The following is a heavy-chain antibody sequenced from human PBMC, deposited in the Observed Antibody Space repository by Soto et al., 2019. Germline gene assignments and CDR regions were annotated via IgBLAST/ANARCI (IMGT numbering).Heavy chain of an antibody. CDR2: IYYSGST. D-gene: IGHD3-22*01. V-gene: IGHV4-39*01. CDR3: ARQPDDHIGYDSSGHYYATGYFDY. CDR1: GGSISSSSYY. Sequence: SETLSLTCTVSGGSISSSSYYWGWIRQPPGKGLEWIGSIYYSGSTYYNPSLKSRVTISVDTSKNQFSLKLSAVTAADTAVYYCARQPDDHIGYDSSGHYYATGYFDYWGQGTLVTVSS. J-gene: IGHJ4*02.